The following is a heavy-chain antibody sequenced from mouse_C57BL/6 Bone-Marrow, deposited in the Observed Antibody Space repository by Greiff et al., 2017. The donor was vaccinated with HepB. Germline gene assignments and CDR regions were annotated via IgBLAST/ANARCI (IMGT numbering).Heavy chain of an antibody. CDR3: ARKSSWDLYAMDY. D-gene: IGHD1-1*01. CDR1: GYTFTSYG. J-gene: IGHJ4*01. CDR2: IYPRSGNT. Sequence: VKLMESGAELARPGASVKLSCKASGYTFTSYGISWVKQRTGQGLEWIGEIYPRSGNTYYNEKFKGKATLTADKSSSTAYMELRSLTSEDSAVYFCARKSSWDLYAMDYWGQGTSVTVSS. V-gene: IGHV1-81*01.